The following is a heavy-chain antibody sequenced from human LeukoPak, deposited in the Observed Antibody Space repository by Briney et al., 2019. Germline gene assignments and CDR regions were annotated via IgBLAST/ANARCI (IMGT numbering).Heavy chain of an antibody. CDR3: ARVLRDSSGYYYYYYGMDV. Sequence: GGSLRLSCAASGFTFSSYAMHWVRQAPGKGLEWVAVISYDGSNKYYADSVKGRFTISRDNSKNTLCLQMNSLRAEDTAVYYCARVLRDSSGYYYYYYGMDVWGQGTTVTVSS. D-gene: IGHD3-22*01. CDR2: ISYDGSNK. V-gene: IGHV3-30*04. CDR1: GFTFSSYA. J-gene: IGHJ6*02.